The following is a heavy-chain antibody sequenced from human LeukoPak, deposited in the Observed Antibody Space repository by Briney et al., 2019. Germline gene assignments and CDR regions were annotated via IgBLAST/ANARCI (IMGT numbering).Heavy chain of an antibody. CDR1: GGSISSGGYS. D-gene: IGHD6-6*01. CDR2: IYHSGST. J-gene: IGHJ4*02. Sequence: SQTLSLTCAVSGGSISSGGYSWSWIRQPPGKGLEWIGYIYHSGSTYYNPSLKSRVTISVDRSKNQFSLKLYSLTAADTAVYYCARGQLAPYYYFDYWGQGTLVTVSS. CDR3: ARGQLAPYYYFDY. V-gene: IGHV4-30-2*01.